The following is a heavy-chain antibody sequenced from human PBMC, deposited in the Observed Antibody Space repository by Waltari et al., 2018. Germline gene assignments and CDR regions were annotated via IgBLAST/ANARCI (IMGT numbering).Heavy chain of an antibody. Sequence: QLQLLESGPGLVKPSETLSLTCTVSGGSISTNYNWGWIRQPPGKGLEWMGNMQYRGSTFYNPSLESRVTVSLDTWKNQFSLRRSSVGAADTAVYFCGRMAFGDEGGYFQYWGQGTLVTVSS. CDR1: GGSISTNYN. CDR2: MQYRGST. J-gene: IGHJ1*01. V-gene: IGHV4-39*01. CDR3: GRMAFGDEGGYFQY. D-gene: IGHD4-17*01.